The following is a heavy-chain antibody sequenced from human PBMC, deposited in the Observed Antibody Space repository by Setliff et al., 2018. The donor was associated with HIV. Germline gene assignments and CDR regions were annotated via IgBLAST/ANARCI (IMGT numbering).Heavy chain of an antibody. CDR1: GYTFTDYY. V-gene: IGHV1-2*02. CDR3: ARVFYYGSESHYESNFDS. Sequence: VASVKVSCKASGYTFTDYYMHWVRQAPGQGLEWMGWINPHSGGTEYAQKFQGRVTMTRDTSISTAYMELSRLRSDDTAVYFCARVFYYGSESHYESNFDSWGQGTLVTVSS. D-gene: IGHD3-10*01. CDR2: INPHSGGT. J-gene: IGHJ5*01.